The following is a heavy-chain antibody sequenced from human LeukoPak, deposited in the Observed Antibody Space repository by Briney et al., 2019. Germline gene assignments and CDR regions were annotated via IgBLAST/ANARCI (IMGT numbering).Heavy chain of an antibody. D-gene: IGHD5-18*01. J-gene: IGHJ4*02. V-gene: IGHV5-51*01. CDR1: GYSFTSYW. CDR2: IYPGDSDT. Sequence: GESLKISCKDSGYSFTSYWIGWVRQLPGKGLEWMGIIYPGDSDTRYSPSFQGQVAISADKSINTAYLQWSSLKASDTAIYYCARRGEAMDPFDYWGQGTLVTVSS. CDR3: ARRGEAMDPFDY.